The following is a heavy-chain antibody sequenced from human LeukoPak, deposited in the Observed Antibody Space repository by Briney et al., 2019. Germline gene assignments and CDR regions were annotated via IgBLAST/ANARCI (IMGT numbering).Heavy chain of an antibody. Sequence: SETLSLTCTVSGGSISSGGYYWSWIRQHPGKGLEWIGYIYYSGSTYYNPSLKSRVTISVDTSKNQFSLKLSSVTAADTAVYYCARTPTLRSNWFDPWGQGTLVTVSS. D-gene: IGHD3-10*01. CDR3: ARTPTLRSNWFDP. J-gene: IGHJ5*02. CDR1: GGSISSGGYY. V-gene: IGHV4-31*03. CDR2: IYYSGST.